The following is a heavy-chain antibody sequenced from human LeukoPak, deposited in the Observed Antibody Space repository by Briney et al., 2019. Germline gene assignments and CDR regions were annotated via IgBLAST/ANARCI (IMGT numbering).Heavy chain of an antibody. CDR1: GFTFSAYS. V-gene: IGHV3-48*01. Sequence: GGSLRLSCAASGFTFSAYSMNWIRQAPGKGLEWISYISGSGRSIFSADSVRGRFTISRDNANNSLFLQMNSLRAEDTAVYYCARGRYYDTSAYNYFDPWGQGALATVSS. J-gene: IGHJ5*02. D-gene: IGHD3-22*01. CDR3: ARGRYYDTSAYNYFDP. CDR2: ISGSGRSI.